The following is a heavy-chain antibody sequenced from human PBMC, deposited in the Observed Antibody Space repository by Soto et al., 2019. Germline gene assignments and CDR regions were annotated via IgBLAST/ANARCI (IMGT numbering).Heavy chain of an antibody. Sequence: GASVXVSFKVYLHKFAELSIYFMRQSPGTGLECMGGFDPKDGLPVYAQNFEGRVTMTEDEPTDTAYLEVEKLRSEDTAVYFCANVVGLGRYYFDAWGQGSLVTVSS. CDR3: ANVVGLGRYYFDA. J-gene: IGHJ5*02. CDR2: FDPKDGLP. V-gene: IGHV1-24*01. CDR1: LHKFAELS. D-gene: IGHD2-15*01.